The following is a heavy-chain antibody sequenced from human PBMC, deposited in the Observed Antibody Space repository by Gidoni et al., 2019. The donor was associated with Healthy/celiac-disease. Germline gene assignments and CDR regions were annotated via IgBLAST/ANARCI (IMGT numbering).Heavy chain of an antibody. CDR2: ISGSGGST. J-gene: IGHJ4*02. V-gene: IGHV3-23*01. Sequence: EVQLLESGGGLVQPGGSLRLSCAASGFTFSSYAMSWVRQAPGKGMEWVAAISGSGGSTDYADSVKGRFTISRDNSKNTLYLQMNSLRAEDTAVYYCAKDNWSGGWYSFDYWGQGTLVTVSS. CDR3: AKDNWSGGWYSFDY. CDR1: GFTFSSYA. D-gene: IGHD6-19*01.